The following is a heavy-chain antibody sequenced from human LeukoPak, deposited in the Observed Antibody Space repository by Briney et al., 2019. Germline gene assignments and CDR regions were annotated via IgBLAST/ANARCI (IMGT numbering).Heavy chain of an antibody. CDR3: ARDYLDLWFGESNGSFFDY. CDR1: GYTFTSYG. Sequence: ASVKVSCKASGYTFTSYGISWVRQAPGQGLEWMGWISAYNGNTNYAQKLQGRVTMTTDTSTSTAYMELRSLRSDDTAVYYCARDYLDLWFGESNGSFFDYWGQGTLVTVSS. J-gene: IGHJ4*02. CDR2: ISAYNGNT. D-gene: IGHD3-10*01. V-gene: IGHV1-18*01.